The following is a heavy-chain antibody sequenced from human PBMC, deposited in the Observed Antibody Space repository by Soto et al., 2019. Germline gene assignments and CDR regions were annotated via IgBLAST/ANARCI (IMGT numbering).Heavy chain of an antibody. CDR2: ISYEGSSQ. CDR1: GFIFSNYA. Sequence: QVQLVESGGGVVQPERSLRLSCAASGFIFSNYAMNWVRQAPGKGLEWVALISYEGSSQYYADSVKGRFTISRDSSKNTLYLHMNSLGAADTAVYYCGSCTSTSCHLGSDYWGQGTLVTVSS. D-gene: IGHD2-2*01. J-gene: IGHJ4*02. V-gene: IGHV3-30*04. CDR3: GSCTSTSCHLGSDY.